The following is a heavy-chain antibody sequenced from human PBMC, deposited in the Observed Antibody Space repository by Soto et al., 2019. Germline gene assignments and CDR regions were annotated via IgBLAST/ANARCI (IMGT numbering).Heavy chain of an antibody. CDR1: GGSLSSYA. D-gene: IGHD1-1*01. V-gene: IGHV1-69*13. CDR3: ARSGGSWNDVSDQRGYSGYYYGMDV. J-gene: IGHJ6*02. Sequence: GASVKLSCKASGGSLSSYAISWVRQAPRQGLEWMGGIIPIFGTANYAQKFQGRVTITADESTSTAYMELSSLRSEDTAVYYCARSGGSWNDVSDQRGYSGYYYGMDVWGQGTTVTVSS. CDR2: IIPIFGTA.